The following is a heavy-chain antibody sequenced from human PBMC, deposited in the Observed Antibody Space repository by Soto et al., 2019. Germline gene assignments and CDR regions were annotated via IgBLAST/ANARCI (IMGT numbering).Heavy chain of an antibody. CDR1: GYTFTSYG. Sequence: GASVKVSCKTSGYTFTSYGISWVRQATGQGLEWMGWISAYNGNTNYSQKFQGRVTITRDTSASTAYMELSSLRSEDTAVYYCARSIVVVTALDYWGQGTLVTVSS. CDR3: ARSIVVVTALDY. CDR2: ISAYNGNT. V-gene: IGHV1-18*01. J-gene: IGHJ4*02. D-gene: IGHD2-21*02.